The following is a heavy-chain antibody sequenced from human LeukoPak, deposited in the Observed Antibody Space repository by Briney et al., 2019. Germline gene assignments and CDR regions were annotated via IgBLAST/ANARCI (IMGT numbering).Heavy chain of an antibody. V-gene: IGHV4-31*03. D-gene: IGHD6-19*01. CDR2: IYYSGST. CDR1: GGSISSGGYY. J-gene: IGHJ4*02. Sequence: SETLSLTCTVSGGSISSGGYYWSWIRQHPGKGLEWIGYIYYSGSTYYNPSLKSRVTISVDTSKNQFSLKLSSVTAAATAVYYCARGIAVAGTPGLYYFDYWGQGTLVTVSS. CDR3: ARGIAVAGTPGLYYFDY.